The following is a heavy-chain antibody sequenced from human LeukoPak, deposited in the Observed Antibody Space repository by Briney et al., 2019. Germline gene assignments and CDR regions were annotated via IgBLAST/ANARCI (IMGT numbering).Heavy chain of an antibody. Sequence: PGGSLRLSCAASGFTFSSYEMNWVRQAPGKGLEWVSYISTSGSVRYYADSVKGRFTISRDNANNSLHLQINSLRADDTAVYYCVRDRRYCGNTFCYSRFEYWGQGTLVTVSS. CDR1: GFTFSSYE. CDR3: VRDRRYCGNTFCYSRFEY. CDR2: ISTSGSVR. D-gene: IGHD2-21*02. J-gene: IGHJ4*02. V-gene: IGHV3-48*03.